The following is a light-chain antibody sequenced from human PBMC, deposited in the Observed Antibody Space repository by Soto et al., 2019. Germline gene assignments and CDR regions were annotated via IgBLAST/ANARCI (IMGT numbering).Light chain of an antibody. CDR1: QSVSTSY. J-gene: IGKJ1*01. CDR3: QHYGGLPGT. Sequence: VSVYPRERATLSCRASQSVSTSYLAWYQQKPGQAPRLLISGASSRAAGIPDRFSASGSGTDFTLTINSLEPEDFAVYFCQHYGGLPGTFGQGTKVDI. CDR2: GAS. V-gene: IGKV3-20*01.